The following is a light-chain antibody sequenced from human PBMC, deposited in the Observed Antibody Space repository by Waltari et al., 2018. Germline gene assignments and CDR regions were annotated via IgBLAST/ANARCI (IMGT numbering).Light chain of an antibody. J-gene: IGKJ4*01. CDR1: QSVSSN. Sequence: EIVMTQSPATLSVSPGERATLSCRASQSVSSNLAWYQQKPGQAPRPLIYGASTRATGIPARFSGSGSETEFTLTISSMQSEDFAVYYCQQYNNWPLTFGGGTKVEIK. V-gene: IGKV3-15*01. CDR3: QQYNNWPLT. CDR2: GAS.